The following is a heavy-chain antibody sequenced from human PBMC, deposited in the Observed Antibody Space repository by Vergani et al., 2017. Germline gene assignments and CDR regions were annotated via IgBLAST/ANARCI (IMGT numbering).Heavy chain of an antibody. V-gene: IGHV4-61*02. J-gene: IGHJ4*03. D-gene: IGHD2-15*01. Sequence: QVQLQESGPGLVKPSQTLSLTCTVSGGSINSHNYYWSWIRQPAGQGLEWVGRIHTSGSTNYNPSLKSRVTMSEDTSKYQLSLNLTSVTAADSSVYFCARGSCLGGSCYKPLVDYWGKGILVTVSS. CDR2: IHTSGST. CDR3: ARGSCLGGSCYKPLVDY. CDR1: GGSINSHNYY.